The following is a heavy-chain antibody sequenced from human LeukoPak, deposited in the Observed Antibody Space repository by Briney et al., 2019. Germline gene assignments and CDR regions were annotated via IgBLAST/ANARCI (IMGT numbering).Heavy chain of an antibody. CDR3: AREGRCSGGSCYTPPIGVDY. CDR1: GGSISSGSYY. V-gene: IGHV4-61*02. CDR2: IYTSGST. D-gene: IGHD2-15*01. Sequence: SETLSLTRTVSGGSISSGSYYWSWIRQPAGKGLEWIGRIYTSGSTNYNPSLKSRVTISVDTSKNQFSLKLSSVTAADTAVYYCAREGRCSGGSCYTPPIGVDYWGQGTLVTVSS. J-gene: IGHJ4*02.